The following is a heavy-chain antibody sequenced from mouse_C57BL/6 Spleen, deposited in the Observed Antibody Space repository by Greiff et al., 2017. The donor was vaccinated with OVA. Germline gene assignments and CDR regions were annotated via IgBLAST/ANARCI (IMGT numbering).Heavy chain of an antibody. CDR1: GYAFSSYW. Sequence: VQLQQSGAELVKPGASVKISCKASGYAFSSYWMNWVKQRPGKGLEWIGQIYPGDGDTNYNGKFKGKATLTADTSSSTAYMQLSSLTSEDSAVYFCAANYYGSSYGAMDYWGQGTSVTVSS. D-gene: IGHD1-1*01. J-gene: IGHJ4*01. V-gene: IGHV1-80*01. CDR3: AANYYGSSYGAMDY. CDR2: IYPGDGDT.